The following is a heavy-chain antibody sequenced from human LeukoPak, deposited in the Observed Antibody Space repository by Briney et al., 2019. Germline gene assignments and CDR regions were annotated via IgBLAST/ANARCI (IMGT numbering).Heavy chain of an antibody. CDR3: AKTTDYSNYAPLDY. J-gene: IGHJ4*02. CDR2: INHSGST. Sequence: SETLSLTCAVYGGSFSGYYWSWIRQPPGKGLEWIGEINHSGSTNYNPSLKSRVTISVDTSKNQFSLKLSSVTAADTAVYYCAKTTDYSNYAPLDYWGQGGLVTVSS. D-gene: IGHD4-4*01. CDR1: GGSFSGYY. V-gene: IGHV4-34*01.